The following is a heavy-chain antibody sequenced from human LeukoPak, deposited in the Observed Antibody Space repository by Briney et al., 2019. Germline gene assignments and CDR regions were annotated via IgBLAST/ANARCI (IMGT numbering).Heavy chain of an antibody. V-gene: IGHV1-2*02. D-gene: IGHD3-10*01. CDR3: AREDYGSGSYVNWFDP. CDR1: GYTFTGYY. J-gene: IGHJ5*02. CDR2: INPNSGGT. Sequence: ASVKVSCKASGYTFTGYYMRWVRQAPGQGLEWMGWINPNSGGTNYAQKFQGRVTMTRDTSISTAYMELSRLRSDDTAVYYCAREDYGSGSYVNWFDPWGQGTLVTVSS.